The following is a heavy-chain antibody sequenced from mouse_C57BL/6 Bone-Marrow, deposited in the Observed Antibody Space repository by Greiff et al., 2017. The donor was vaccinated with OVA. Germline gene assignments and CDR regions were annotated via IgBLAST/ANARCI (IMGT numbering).Heavy chain of an antibody. CDR3: ARGDTTGPHY. J-gene: IGHJ2*01. CDR1: GFTFSSYA. D-gene: IGHD1-1*01. V-gene: IGHV5-4*03. Sequence: EVMFVESGGGLVKPGGSLKLSCAASGFTFSSYAMSWVRQTPEKRLEWVATISDGGSYTYYPDNVKGRFTISRDNAKNNLYLQMSHLKSEDTAMYYCARGDTTGPHYWGQGATLTVSS. CDR2: ISDGGSYT.